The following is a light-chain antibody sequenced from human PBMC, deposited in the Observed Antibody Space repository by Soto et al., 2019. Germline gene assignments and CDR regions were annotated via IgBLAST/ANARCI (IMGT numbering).Light chain of an antibody. CDR2: EVS. CDR1: SSDVGAYNY. Sequence: QSVLTQPASVSGSPGQSITISCSGTSSDVGAYNYVSWYQQYPGKAPKLMIYEVSNRPSGGSTRFSGSKSGNTASLTISGLQAEDEADYYCSSYTDSTDYVFGTGTKLTVL. J-gene: IGLJ1*01. CDR3: SSYTDSTDYV. V-gene: IGLV2-14*01.